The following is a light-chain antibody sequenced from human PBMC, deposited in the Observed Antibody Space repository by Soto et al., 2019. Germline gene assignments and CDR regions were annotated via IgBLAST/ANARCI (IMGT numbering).Light chain of an antibody. Sequence: EIVMTQSPATLSVSPGERATLSCRASQSVSSNLAWHQQKPGQAPRLLIYGASTRATGIPARFSGSGSGTEFTLTINSLQSEDFAVYYCQQYNNWPYTFGHGTKLEIK. J-gene: IGKJ2*01. CDR1: QSVSSN. V-gene: IGKV3-15*01. CDR2: GAS. CDR3: QQYNNWPYT.